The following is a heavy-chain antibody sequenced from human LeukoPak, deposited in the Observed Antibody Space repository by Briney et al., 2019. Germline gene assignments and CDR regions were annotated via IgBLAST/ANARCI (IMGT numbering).Heavy chain of an antibody. J-gene: IGHJ5*02. V-gene: IGHV1-8*01. D-gene: IGHD2-15*01. CDR2: MNPKSGNT. CDR1: GYIFTKYD. Sequence: ASVKVSCKVPGYIFTKYDVAWVRQATGQGLQYMGWMNPKSGNTGYAQKFQGRVTMTRDTSTYTAYMELRGLTSEDTAMYYCATIMGGGSPNENTLEPCGQGTLVTVSS. CDR3: ATIMGGGSPNENTLEP.